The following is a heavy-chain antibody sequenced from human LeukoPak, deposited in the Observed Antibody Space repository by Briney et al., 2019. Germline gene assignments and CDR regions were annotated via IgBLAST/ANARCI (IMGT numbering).Heavy chain of an antibody. CDR1: GFTFSNYG. V-gene: IGHV3-33*06. J-gene: IGHJ6*03. CDR3: AKGPTQVLRFLRDGKTYYMDV. D-gene: IGHD3-3*01. Sequence: GGSLRLSCAASGFTFSNYGMHWVRQAPGRGLECVAVIWYDGEHQYYADSVKGRFNISRDNPKNMLYLQMNSLRVEDTAVYYCAKGPTQVLRFLRDGKTYYMDVWGKGTSVLVSS. CDR2: IWYDGEHQ.